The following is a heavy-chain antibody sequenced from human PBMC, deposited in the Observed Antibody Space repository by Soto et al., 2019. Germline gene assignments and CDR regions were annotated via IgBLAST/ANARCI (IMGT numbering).Heavy chain of an antibody. Sequence: ASVKVSCKASGYTFTSYGISWVRQAPGQGLEWMGWISAYNGNTNYAQKLQGRVTMTTDTSTSTAYMELSSLRSEDTAVYYCARGIPDYYDSSGYGFDYWGQGTLVTVSS. J-gene: IGHJ4*02. CDR3: ARGIPDYYDSSGYGFDY. D-gene: IGHD3-22*01. CDR1: GYTFTSYG. CDR2: ISAYNGNT. V-gene: IGHV1-18*01.